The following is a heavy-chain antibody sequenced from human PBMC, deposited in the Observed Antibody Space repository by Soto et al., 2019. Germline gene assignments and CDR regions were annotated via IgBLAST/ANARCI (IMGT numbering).Heavy chain of an antibody. J-gene: IGHJ3*01. CDR3: ARRGSR. V-gene: IGHV3-48*03. CDR1: GFTFSSSE. CDR2: IHPGGQTI. Sequence: GGVLRLSGSASGFTFSSSEMYWVRQAPGKGLEWISYIHPGGQTIFYAESVKGRFTISRDNAKHSVYLQMNSLRAEDTAVYYCARRGSRWGRGTKVTVSS. D-gene: IGHD2-15*01.